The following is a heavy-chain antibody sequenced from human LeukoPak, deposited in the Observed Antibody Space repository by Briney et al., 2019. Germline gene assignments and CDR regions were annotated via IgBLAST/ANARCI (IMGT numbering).Heavy chain of an antibody. V-gene: IGHV1-2*02. J-gene: IGHJ5*02. CDR3: ARECSIAAAGTEGFWLDP. D-gene: IGHD6-13*01. CDR1: GYTFTGYY. Sequence: ASVKVSCKASGYTFTGYYMHWVRQALGQGLEWMGWINPNSGGTNYAQKFQGRVTMTRDTSISTAYMELSRLRSDDTAVYYCARECSIAAAGTEGFWLDPWGQGTLVTVSS. CDR2: INPNSGGT.